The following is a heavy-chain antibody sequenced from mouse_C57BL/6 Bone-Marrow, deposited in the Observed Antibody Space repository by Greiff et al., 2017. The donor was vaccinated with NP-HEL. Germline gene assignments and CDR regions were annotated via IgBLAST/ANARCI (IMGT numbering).Heavy chain of an antibody. CDR1: GFTFSDYY. V-gene: IGHV5-16*01. J-gene: IGHJ4*01. CDR3: AREGGLRRRTYAMDY. Sequence: EVKLMESEGGLVQPGSSMKLSCTASGFTFSDYYMAWVRQVPEQGLEWVANINYDGSSTYYLDSLKSRFIISRDNATNILYLQMSSLTSEDTATYYCAREGGLRRRTYAMDYWGQGTSVTVSS. CDR2: INYDGSST. D-gene: IGHD2-4*01.